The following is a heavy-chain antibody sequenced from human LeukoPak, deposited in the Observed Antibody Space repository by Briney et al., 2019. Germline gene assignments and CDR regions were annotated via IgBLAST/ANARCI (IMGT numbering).Heavy chain of an antibody. J-gene: IGHJ4*02. CDR2: ISVSGGST. V-gene: IGHV3-23*01. D-gene: IGHD5/OR15-5a*01. CDR1: GFTFSRYA. CDR3: AKRTKSSWSTLVDY. Sequence: GGSLRLSCAASGFTFSRYAMSWVRQAPGKGLEWVSDISVSGGSTYYADSVKGRFTISRDSSKNTLYLQMNSLRAEDTAVYYCAKRTKSSWSTLVDYWGQGTLVTVSS.